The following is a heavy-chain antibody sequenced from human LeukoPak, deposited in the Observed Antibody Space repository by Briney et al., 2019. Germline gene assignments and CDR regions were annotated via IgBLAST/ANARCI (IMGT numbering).Heavy chain of an antibody. Sequence: GGSLRLSCAASGFTFSSYAMRWVRQAPGKGLEWVAVISYDGSNKYYADSVKGRFTISRDNSKNTLYLQMNSLRAEDTAVYYCARDLRMATIYDAFDIWGQGTMVTVSS. D-gene: IGHD5-24*01. J-gene: IGHJ3*02. V-gene: IGHV3-30*04. CDR3: ARDLRMATIYDAFDI. CDR1: GFTFSSYA. CDR2: ISYDGSNK.